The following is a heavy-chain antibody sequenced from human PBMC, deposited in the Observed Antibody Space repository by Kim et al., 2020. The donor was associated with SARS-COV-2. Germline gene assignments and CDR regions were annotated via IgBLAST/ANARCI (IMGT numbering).Heavy chain of an antibody. J-gene: IGHJ6*02. Sequence: GESLKISCKGSGYSFTSYWISWVRQMPGKGLEWMGRIDPSDSYTNYSPSFQGHVTISADKSISTAYLQWSSLKASDTAMYYCARLSMLLWFGELYVGTTDYYGMDVWGQGTTVTVSS. V-gene: IGHV5-10-1*01. CDR2: IDPSDSYT. CDR1: GYSFTSYW. D-gene: IGHD3-10*01. CDR3: ARLSMLLWFGELYVGTTDYYGMDV.